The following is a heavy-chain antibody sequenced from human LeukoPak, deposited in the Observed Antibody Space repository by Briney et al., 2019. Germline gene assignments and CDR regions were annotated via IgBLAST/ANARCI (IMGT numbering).Heavy chain of an antibody. D-gene: IGHD4-23*01. CDR3: ARGRWVDGMDV. J-gene: IGHJ6*02. CDR1: GGSISSGSYY. CDR2: IYTSGST. V-gene: IGHV4-61*02. Sequence: PSETLSLTCTVSGGSISSGSYYWSWIRQPAGKGLEWIGRIYTSGSTNYNPSLKSRVTISVDTSKNQFSLKLSSVTPEDTAVYYCARGRWVDGMDVWGQGTTVTVSS.